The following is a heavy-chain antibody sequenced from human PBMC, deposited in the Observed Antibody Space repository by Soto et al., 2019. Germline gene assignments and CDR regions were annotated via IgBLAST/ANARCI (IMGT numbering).Heavy chain of an antibody. CDR1: GFTFSSYG. CDR2: ISYDGSNK. J-gene: IGHJ5*02. V-gene: IGHV3-30*18. Sequence: QVQLVESGGGVVQPGRSLRLSCAASGFTFSSYGMHWVRQAPGKGLEWVAVISYDGSNKYYADSVKGRFTISRDNSKNTRYLQMNSLRAEDTAVYYCAEAGGVVIIRGWFDPWGQGTLVTVSS. CDR3: AEAGGVVIIRGWFDP. D-gene: IGHD3-3*01.